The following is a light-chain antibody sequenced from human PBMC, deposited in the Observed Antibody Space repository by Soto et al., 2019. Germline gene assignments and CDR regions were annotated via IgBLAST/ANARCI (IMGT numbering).Light chain of an antibody. V-gene: IGLV2-23*02. CDR3: CSYAGSSTNVV. Sequence: QSALTQPASVSGSPGQSITISCTGTSSDVGSYNLVSWYQQHPGKAPKLMIAEVAKRPSGVSNRFSGSKSGNTASLTISGLQAEDEADYYCCSYAGSSTNVVFGGGTQLTVL. J-gene: IGLJ2*01. CDR1: SSDVGSYNL. CDR2: EVA.